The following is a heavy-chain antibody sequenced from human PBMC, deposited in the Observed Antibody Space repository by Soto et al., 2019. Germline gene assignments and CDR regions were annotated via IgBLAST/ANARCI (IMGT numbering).Heavy chain of an antibody. Sequence: PGGSLRLSCAATRFTFTNYAMHWVRQAPGKGLEWVAVISVDGSNKYYGESVKGRFTISRDNSKNTLYLQMDGLRPDDTALYYCARGGGTGGFLRTQQGYWGQGTLVTVSS. CDR3: ARGGGTGGFLRTQQGY. CDR1: RFTFTNYA. D-gene: IGHD6-13*01. CDR2: ISVDGSNK. J-gene: IGHJ4*02. V-gene: IGHV3-30-3*01.